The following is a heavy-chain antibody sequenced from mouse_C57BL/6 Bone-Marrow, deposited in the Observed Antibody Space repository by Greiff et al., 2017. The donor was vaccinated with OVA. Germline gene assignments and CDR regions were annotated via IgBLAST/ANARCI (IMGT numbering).Heavy chain of an antibody. J-gene: IGHJ2*01. CDR1: GYTFTDYY. CDR3: ARGDGYYPFDY. D-gene: IGHD2-3*01. Sequence: EVQLQESGPELVKPGASVKISCKASGYTFTDYYMNWVKQSHGKSLEWIGDINPNNGGTGYNQKFKGKATLTVDKSSSTAYMELLSLTSEDSAVYYCARGDGYYPFDYWGQGTTLTVSS. CDR2: INPNNGGT. V-gene: IGHV1-26*01.